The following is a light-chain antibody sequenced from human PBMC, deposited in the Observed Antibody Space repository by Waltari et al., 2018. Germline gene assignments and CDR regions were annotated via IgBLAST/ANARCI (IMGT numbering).Light chain of an antibody. V-gene: IGLV1-47*01. CDR2: RDD. CDR3: AAWDGSLSGV. CDR1: NSNIGNNY. J-gene: IGLJ3*02. Sequence: QSVLTPPPSASGTPGQRVTISCSGRNSNIGNNYVSWYQQLPGTAPKLLIYRDDQRPSWVPDRFSGSKSGTSASLAISGLRSEDEADYYCAAWDGSLSGVFGAGTKLTVL.